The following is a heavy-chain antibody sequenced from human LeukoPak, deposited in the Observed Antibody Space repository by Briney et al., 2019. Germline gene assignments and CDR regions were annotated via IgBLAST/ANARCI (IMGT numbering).Heavy chain of an antibody. Sequence: GSLRLSCVASGFTFSNYAMHWVRQAPGKGLEWVAVISYGGSNKYYADSVKGRFTISRDNSKNTLYLQMISLRAEDTAVYYCARVIGVIGAFDIWGQGTMVTVSS. V-gene: IGHV3-30*04. J-gene: IGHJ3*02. CDR1: GFTFSNYA. CDR3: ARVIGVIGAFDI. CDR2: ISYGGSNK. D-gene: IGHD3-22*01.